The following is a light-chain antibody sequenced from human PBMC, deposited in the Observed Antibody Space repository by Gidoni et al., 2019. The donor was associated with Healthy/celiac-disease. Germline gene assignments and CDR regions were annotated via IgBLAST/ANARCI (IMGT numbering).Light chain of an antibody. CDR2: WAS. CDR1: QSVLYSSNNKNY. V-gene: IGKV4-1*01. J-gene: IGKJ1*01. Sequence: DIVMTQSPDSLAVSLGESATINYKSSQSVLYSSNNKNYLAWYQQKPGQPPKLLIYWASTRESGVPARFSGSGSGTDFTLTISSLQAEDVAVYYCQQHYSTPWVFGQGTKVEIK. CDR3: QQHYSTPWV.